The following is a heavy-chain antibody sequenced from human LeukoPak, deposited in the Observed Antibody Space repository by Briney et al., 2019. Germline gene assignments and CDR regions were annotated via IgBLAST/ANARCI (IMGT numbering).Heavy chain of an antibody. D-gene: IGHD5-12*01. J-gene: IGHJ4*02. CDR3: ARSAESGYADFDY. CDR1: GGSITSGGHY. V-gene: IGHV4-31*03. CDR2: IYYSGNA. Sequence: SQTLSLTCTVSGGSITSGGHYWSWIRQHPGKGLEWIGYIYYSGNAYYNPSLKSRVTISVDTSKNQFSLKVSSVTAADTAVYYCARSAESGYADFDYWGQGTLVTFSS.